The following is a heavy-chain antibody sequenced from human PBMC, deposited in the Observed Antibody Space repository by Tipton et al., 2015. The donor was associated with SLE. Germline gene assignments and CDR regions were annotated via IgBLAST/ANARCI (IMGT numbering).Heavy chain of an antibody. CDR3: AREVAGADDAFDI. CDR2: IYYSGST. J-gene: IGHJ3*02. Sequence: LRLSCTVSGGSISSYYWSWIRQPPGKGLEWIGYIYYSGSTNYNPSLKSRVTISVDTSKNQFSLKLSSVTAADTAVYYCAREVAGADDAFDIWGQGTMVPVSS. V-gene: IGHV4-59*01. CDR1: GGSISSYY. D-gene: IGHD1-26*01.